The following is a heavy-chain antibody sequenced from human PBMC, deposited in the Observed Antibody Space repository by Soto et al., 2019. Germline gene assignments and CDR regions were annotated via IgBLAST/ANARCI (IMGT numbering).Heavy chain of an antibody. J-gene: IGHJ3*02. Sequence: EVQLVESGGGLVQPGGSLKLSCAASGFSFSGSAIHWVRQASGKGLVWVGRIRSRADSYATSYTASVKGRFTVSRDDSQKTAYLQMSNLKAEDTAVYYCSRVITTTTSYAFDIWGQGTLVTVSS. D-gene: IGHD1-20*01. CDR2: IRSRADSYAT. V-gene: IGHV3-73*01. CDR3: SRVITTTTSYAFDI. CDR1: GFSFSGSA.